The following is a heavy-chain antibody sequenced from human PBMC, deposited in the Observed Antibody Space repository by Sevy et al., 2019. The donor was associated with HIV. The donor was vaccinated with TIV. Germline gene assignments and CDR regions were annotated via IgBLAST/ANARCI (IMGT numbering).Heavy chain of an antibody. CDR3: ARGQITTIGFDY. J-gene: IGHJ4*02. CDR1: GDSISSSGYY. V-gene: IGHV4-31*03. CDR2: ILYSGNP. Sequence: SETLSLTCTVSGDSISSSGYYWSWISQHPGEGLEWIGYILYSGNPYYNPSLKSRLIISLDTSKNQFSLKLSSVTAADTAVYYCARGQITTIGFDYWGQGTLVTVSS. D-gene: IGHD1-1*01.